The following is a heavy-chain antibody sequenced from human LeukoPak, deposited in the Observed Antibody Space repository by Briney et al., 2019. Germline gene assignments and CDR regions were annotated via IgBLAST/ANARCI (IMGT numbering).Heavy chain of an antibody. D-gene: IGHD5-18*01. Sequence: SETLSLTCAVYGGSFSGYYWSWIRQPPGKGLEWIGEINHSGSTNYNPSLKSRVTISVDTSKNQFSLKLSSVTAADTAVYYCARKYSYGFGDFDYWGQEPWSPSPQ. CDR3: ARKYSYGFGDFDY. CDR1: GGSFSGYY. J-gene: IGHJ4*01. V-gene: IGHV4-34*01. CDR2: INHSGST.